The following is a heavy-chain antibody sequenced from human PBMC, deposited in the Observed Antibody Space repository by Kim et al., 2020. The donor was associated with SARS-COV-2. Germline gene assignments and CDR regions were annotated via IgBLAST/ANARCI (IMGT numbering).Heavy chain of an antibody. J-gene: IGHJ4*02. CDR1: GFTFSSYA. CDR3: AKDRNIVTTIWDY. V-gene: IGHV3-23*01. Sequence: GGSLRLSCAASGFTFSSYAMTWVRQAPGKGLEWVSGISGPGGSTYYADSVKGRFTISRDNSKNTLYLQMNSLRAEDTAIYYCAKDRNIVTTIWDYWGQGTLVTVSS. CDR2: ISGPGGST. D-gene: IGHD5-12*01.